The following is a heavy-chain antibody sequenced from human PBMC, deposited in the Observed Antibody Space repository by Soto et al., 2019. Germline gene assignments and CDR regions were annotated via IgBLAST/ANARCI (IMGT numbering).Heavy chain of an antibody. V-gene: IGHV1-18*01. Sequence: QVQLVQSGAEVKKPGASVKVSCKSPGYTFTSYGISWVRQAPGQGLARMGWISGYNGYTNYAQKLEGRVTMTTDTSTSTAYMQLRSVRSDDTAVYYWARDEGYNWYGGGRFDPWGQGTLVTVSS. CDR3: ARDEGYNWYGGGRFDP. CDR1: GYTFTSYG. CDR2: ISGYNGYT. D-gene: IGHD1-1*01. J-gene: IGHJ5*02.